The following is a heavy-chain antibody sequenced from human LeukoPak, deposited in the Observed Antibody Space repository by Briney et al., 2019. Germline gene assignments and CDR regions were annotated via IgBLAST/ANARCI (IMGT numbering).Heavy chain of an antibody. J-gene: IGHJ4*02. CDR1: GFTFVDYA. CDR3: AKDIGPCRHSASDY. V-gene: IGHV3-9*01. D-gene: IGHD6-6*01. Sequence: PGGSLRLSCAASGFTFVDYAIYWVRQAPGKGLEGVSGISLNSGSIGYADSVKGRFSISRDNAKNSLYVQMNSLTAEDTALYYFAKDIGPCRHSASDYWGQGTLVTVSS. CDR2: ISLNSGSI.